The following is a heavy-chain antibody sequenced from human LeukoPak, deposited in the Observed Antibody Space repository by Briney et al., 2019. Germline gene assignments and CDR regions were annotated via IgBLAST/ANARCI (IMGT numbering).Heavy chain of an antibody. CDR3: ARVHNYDILTGYE. CDR1: GGTFSSYA. J-gene: IGHJ4*02. V-gene: IGHV1-69*05. CDR2: IIPIFGTA. D-gene: IGHD3-9*01. Sequence: SVKVSCKASGGTFSSYAISWVRQAPGQGLEWMGRIIPIFGTANYAQKFQGRVTITTDESTSTAYMELSSLRSEDTAVYYCARVHNYDILTGYEWGQGTLVTVSS.